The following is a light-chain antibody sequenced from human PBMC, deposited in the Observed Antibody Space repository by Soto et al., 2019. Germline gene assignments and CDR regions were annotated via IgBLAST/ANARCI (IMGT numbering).Light chain of an antibody. Sequence: EIVMTQSPATLSLSPGERATLSCRASQSVGSNLAWYQQKPGQPPRLLIYDASTRATDIPARFSGSGSGTEFTLTISSLESEDFAVYYCQQYDNWPPCTFGRGTKVEIK. CDR2: DAS. CDR1: QSVGSN. J-gene: IGKJ4*02. CDR3: QQYDNWPPCT. V-gene: IGKV3-15*01.